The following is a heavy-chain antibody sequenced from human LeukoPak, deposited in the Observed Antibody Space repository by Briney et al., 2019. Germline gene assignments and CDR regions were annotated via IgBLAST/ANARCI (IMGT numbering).Heavy chain of an antibody. CDR2: VSAYNGNT. V-gene: IGHV1-18*01. CDR3: ARDGEMATIRSNWFDP. D-gene: IGHD5-24*01. Sequence: ASVKVSCKASGYTVTSYGISWVRQAPGQGLEWMGWVSAYNGNTNYAQKLQGRVTMTTDTSTSTAYMELRSLRSDDTAVYYCARDGEMATIRSNWFDPWGQGTLVTVSS. J-gene: IGHJ5*02. CDR1: GYTVTSYG.